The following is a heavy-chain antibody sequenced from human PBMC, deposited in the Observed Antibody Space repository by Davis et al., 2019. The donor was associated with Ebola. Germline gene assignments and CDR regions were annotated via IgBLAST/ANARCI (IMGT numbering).Heavy chain of an antibody. CDR2: IYSGGTT. D-gene: IGHD3-3*01. V-gene: IGHV3-53*05. Sequence: GESLKISCAASGFTVSSNYMSWVRQAPGKGLEWVSVIYSGGTTYYADSVKGRFAISRDSSKNTFYLQMNSLRGEDTAVYYCARSLRFLEVDFWGQGTLVTVSS. CDR1: GFTVSSNY. CDR3: ARSLRFLEVDF. J-gene: IGHJ4*02.